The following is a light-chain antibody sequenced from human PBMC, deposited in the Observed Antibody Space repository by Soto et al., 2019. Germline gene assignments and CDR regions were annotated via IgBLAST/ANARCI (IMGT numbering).Light chain of an antibody. Sequence: QSALTQPPSASGSPGQSVTISCTGTSSDVGGYNYVSWYQQHPGKAPKLMIYEVSKRPSGVPDRFSGSQSGNTASLTVSGLQAEDEAYYYCSSYAGINNLGVFGTGSKVTVL. CDR3: SSYAGINNLGV. V-gene: IGLV2-8*01. J-gene: IGLJ1*01. CDR2: EVS. CDR1: SSDVGGYNY.